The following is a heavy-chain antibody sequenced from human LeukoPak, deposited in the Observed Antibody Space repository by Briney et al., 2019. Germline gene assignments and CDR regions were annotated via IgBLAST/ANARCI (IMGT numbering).Heavy chain of an antibody. V-gene: IGHV4-34*01. Sequence: SETLSLTCAVCGGSFSGYYWSWIRQPPGKGLEWIGEINHSGSTNYNPSLKSRVTISVDTSKNQFSLKLSSVTAADTAVYYCARRRSDRLATTRRTFYYWGQRTLVTLSS. CDR1: GGSFSGYY. J-gene: IGHJ4*02. D-gene: IGHD4-11*01. CDR2: INHSGST. CDR3: ARRRSDRLATTRRTFYY.